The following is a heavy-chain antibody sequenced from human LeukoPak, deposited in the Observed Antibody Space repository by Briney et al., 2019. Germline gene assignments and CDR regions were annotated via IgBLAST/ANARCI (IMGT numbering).Heavy chain of an antibody. CDR1: GFTVSSNY. J-gene: IGHJ4*02. D-gene: IGHD3-22*01. CDR2: IYSGGST. Sequence: SGGSLRLSCAASGFTVSSNYMSWVRQAPGKGLEWVSVIYSGGSTYYADSVKGRFTISRDNSKNTLYLQMNSLRAEDTAVYYCARWRDYYDSSSLDYWGQGTLVTVSS. V-gene: IGHV3-53*01. CDR3: ARWRDYYDSSSLDY.